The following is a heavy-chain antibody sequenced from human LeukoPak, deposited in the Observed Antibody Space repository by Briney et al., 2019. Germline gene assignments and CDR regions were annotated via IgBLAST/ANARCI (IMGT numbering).Heavy chain of an antibody. CDR1: GYTFTSYA. D-gene: IGHD3-9*01. V-gene: IGHV1-3*01. CDR3: ARGERLVHKAFDI. Sequence: ASVKVSCKASGYTFTSYAMHWVRQAPGRRLEWMGWINAGNGNTKYSQKFQGRVTITRDTSASTAYMELSSLRSEDTAVYYCARGERLVHKAFDIWGQGTMVTVSS. CDR2: INAGNGNT. J-gene: IGHJ3*02.